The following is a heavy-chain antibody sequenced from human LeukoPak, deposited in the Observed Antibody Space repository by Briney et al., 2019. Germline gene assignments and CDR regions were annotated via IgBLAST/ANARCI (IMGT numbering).Heavy chain of an antibody. CDR3: ARGGYCSSTSCYVGYYYYYGMDV. J-gene: IGHJ6*02. CDR2: INHSGST. Sequence: SETLSLTCAVYGGSFSGYYWSWIRQPPGKGLEWIGEINHSGSTNYNPSLKSRVTISVDTSKNQFSLKLSSVTAADTAVYYGARGGYCSSTSCYVGYYYYYGMDVWGQGTTVTVSS. CDR1: GGSFSGYY. D-gene: IGHD2-2*01. V-gene: IGHV4-34*01.